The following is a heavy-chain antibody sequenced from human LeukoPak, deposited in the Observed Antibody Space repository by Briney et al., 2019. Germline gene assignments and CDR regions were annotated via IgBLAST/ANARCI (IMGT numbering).Heavy chain of an antibody. Sequence: GGSLRLSCAASGFTFDDYAMHWVRQAPGKGLEWVSGISWNSGSIGYADSVKGRFTISRDNAKNSLYLQMNSLRAEDTAVYYCARGWKYSIPDYWGQGTLVTVSS. J-gene: IGHJ4*02. D-gene: IGHD6-6*01. CDR3: ARGWKYSIPDY. V-gene: IGHV3-9*01. CDR1: GFTFDDYA. CDR2: ISWNSGSI.